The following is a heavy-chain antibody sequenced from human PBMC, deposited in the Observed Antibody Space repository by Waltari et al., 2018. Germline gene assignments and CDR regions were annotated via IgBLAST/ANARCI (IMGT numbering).Heavy chain of an antibody. D-gene: IGHD3-22*01. Sequence: EVQLLESGGGLVQPGRSLRLSCAASGFTFSSYAMSWVRQAPGKGLEWVSVIYSGGSSTYYADSVKGRFTISRDNSKNTLYLQMNSLRAEDTAVYYCAASGYYWYYFDYWGQGTLVTVSS. CDR1: GFTFSSYA. V-gene: IGHV3-23*03. CDR3: AASGYYWYYFDY. CDR2: IYSGGSST. J-gene: IGHJ4*02.